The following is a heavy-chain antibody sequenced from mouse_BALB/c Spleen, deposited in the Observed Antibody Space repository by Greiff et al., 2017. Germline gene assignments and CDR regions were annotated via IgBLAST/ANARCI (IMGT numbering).Heavy chain of an antibody. Sequence: VQLQQSGAELVRPGTSVKVSCKASGYAFTNYLIEWVKQRPGQGLEWIGVINPGSGGTNYNEKFKGKATLTADKSSSTAYMQLSSLTSDDSAVYFCASFGNYARDYAMDYWGKGTSVPVSS. D-gene: IGHD2-1*01. CDR2: INPGSGGT. J-gene: IGHJ4*01. CDR3: ASFGNYARDYAMDY. V-gene: IGHV1-54*01. CDR1: GYAFTNYL.